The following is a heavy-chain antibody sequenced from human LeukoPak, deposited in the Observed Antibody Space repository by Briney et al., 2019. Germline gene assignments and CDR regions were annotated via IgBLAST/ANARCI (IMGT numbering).Heavy chain of an antibody. V-gene: IGHV1-24*01. CDR3: AFILTGSHLDY. CDR1: GYTLSELS. D-gene: IGHD3-9*01. J-gene: IGHJ4*02. CDR2: FNPEGGKT. Sequence: GASVRVSCKVSGYTLSELSMNWVRQAPGKGLEWMGGFNPEGGKTIYAEKFEGRVTITEDKSTNTAYMELSSLRSEDTAVYYCAFILTGSHLDYWGQGTLVTVSS.